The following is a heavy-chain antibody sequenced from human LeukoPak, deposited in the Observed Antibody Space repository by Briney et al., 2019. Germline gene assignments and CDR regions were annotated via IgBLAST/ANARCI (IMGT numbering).Heavy chain of an antibody. CDR2: IYSGGST. D-gene: IGHD2-2*01. V-gene: IGHV3-66*01. Sequence: GGSLRLSCAASGFTVSSNYMSWVRQAPGKGLEWVSVIYSGGSTYYADSVKGRFTISRDNSKNTLYLQMNSLRAEDTAVYYCASPQWPQLLYAFDIWGQGTMVTVSS. J-gene: IGHJ3*02. CDR3: ASPQWPQLLYAFDI. CDR1: GFTVSSNY.